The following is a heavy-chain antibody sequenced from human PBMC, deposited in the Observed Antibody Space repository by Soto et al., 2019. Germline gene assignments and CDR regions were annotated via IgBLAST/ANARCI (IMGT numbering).Heavy chain of an antibody. CDR1: GFTFSSYS. D-gene: IGHD1-7*01. CDR3: ARGGTDGWNYPFDY. Sequence: EVQLVESGGGLVQPGGSLRLSCAASGFTFSSYSMNWVRQAPGKGLQWVSYISSSGSTTYYADSVRGRFTISRDNAKNSLYLQMNSLRDEDTAVYYCARGGTDGWNYPFDYWGQGTLVTVSS. V-gene: IGHV3-48*02. J-gene: IGHJ4*02. CDR2: ISSSGSTT.